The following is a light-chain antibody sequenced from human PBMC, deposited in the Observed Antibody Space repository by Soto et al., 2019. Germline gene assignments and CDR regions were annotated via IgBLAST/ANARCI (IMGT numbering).Light chain of an antibody. Sequence: EIVMTQSPATLSVSPGERATLSCRASQSVSSNLAWYQQKPGQAPRLLIYGASTRATGIPARFSGSGSGTEYTLNISSLQSEDFAVYDSQQYNNWPMYTFGQRTKLEIK. J-gene: IGKJ2*01. CDR2: GAS. V-gene: IGKV3-15*01. CDR1: QSVSSN. CDR3: QQYNNWPMYT.